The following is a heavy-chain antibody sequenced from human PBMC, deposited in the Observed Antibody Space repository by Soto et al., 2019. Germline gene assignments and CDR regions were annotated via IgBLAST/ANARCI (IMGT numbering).Heavy chain of an antibody. CDR3: ARSGSDWFDP. D-gene: IGHD1-26*01. CDR2: INPNSGGT. Sequence: ASAKVSCKASGGTFSSYAISWVRQAPGQGLEWMGWINPNSGGTNYAQKFQGRVTMTRDTSISTAYMELSRLRSDDTAVYYCARSGSDWFDPWGQGTLVTVSS. J-gene: IGHJ5*02. CDR1: GGTFSSYA. V-gene: IGHV1-2*02.